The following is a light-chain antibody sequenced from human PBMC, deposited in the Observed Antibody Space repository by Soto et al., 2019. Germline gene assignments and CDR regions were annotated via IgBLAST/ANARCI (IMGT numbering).Light chain of an antibody. Sequence: DIQMTQSPSSLSASVGDRVTITCRESQGISNYLAWYQQKPGKVPKLLIYAASTLQSGVPSRFSGSGSGTDFTLTISSLQPEDVATYYCPKYNSAPYTFGQGTKLEIK. CDR3: PKYNSAPYT. J-gene: IGKJ2*01. CDR2: AAS. V-gene: IGKV1-27*01. CDR1: QGISNY.